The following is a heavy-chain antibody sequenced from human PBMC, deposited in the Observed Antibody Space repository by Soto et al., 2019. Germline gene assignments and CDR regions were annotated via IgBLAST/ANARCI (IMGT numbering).Heavy chain of an antibody. CDR2: INPNSGGT. CDR1: GYTFTGYY. D-gene: IGHD3-10*01. CDR3: AREVWFGESPGFDY. V-gene: IGHV1-2*04. Sequence: QVQLVQSGAEVKKPGASVKVSCKASGYTFTGYYMHWVRQAPGQGLEWMGWINPNSGGTNYAQKFQGWVTMTRDTSISTAYMELSRLRTDDTAVYYCAREVWFGESPGFDYWGQGALVTVSS. J-gene: IGHJ4*02.